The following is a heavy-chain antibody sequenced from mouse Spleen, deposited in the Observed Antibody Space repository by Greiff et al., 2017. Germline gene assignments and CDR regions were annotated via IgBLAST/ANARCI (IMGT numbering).Heavy chain of an antibody. Sequence: VQLQQSGAELVRPGASVKLSCTASGFNIKDDYMHWVKQRPEQGLEWIGWIDPENGDTEYASKFQGKATITADTSSNTAYLQLSSLTSEDTAVYYGTTGSYYSRLAYWGQGTLVTVSA. CDR3: TTGSYYSRLAY. V-gene: IGHV14-4*01. CDR1: GFNIKDDY. D-gene: IGHD2-12*01. CDR2: IDPENGDT. J-gene: IGHJ3*01.